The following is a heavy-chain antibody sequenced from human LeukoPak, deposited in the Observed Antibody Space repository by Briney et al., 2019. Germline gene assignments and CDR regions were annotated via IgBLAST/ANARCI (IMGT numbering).Heavy chain of an antibody. D-gene: IGHD1-26*01. CDR1: TYTLSELS. J-gene: IGHJ4*02. CDR2: FDPEDGET. CDR3: ATAGYSETYYLLFDY. Sequence: ASVKVSCKVSTYTLSELSMHWVRQAPGKGLEWMGGFDPEDGETIYAQKFQGRVTMTEDTSTDTAYMELSRLGSEDTAAYYCATAGYSETYYLLFDYWGQGTLVTVSS. V-gene: IGHV1-24*01.